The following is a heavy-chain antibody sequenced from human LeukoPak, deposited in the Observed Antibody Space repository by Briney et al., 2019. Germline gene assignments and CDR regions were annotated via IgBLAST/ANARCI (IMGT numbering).Heavy chain of an antibody. V-gene: IGHV1-8*01. Sequence: ASVKVSCKASGYTFTSYDINWVRQATGQGLEWMGWMNHNSGNTGYAQKFQGRVTMTRNTSISTAYMELSSLRSEDTAVYYCARGVVPTRTPQTMAISLIDYYYYYYMDVWGKGTTVTISS. CDR2: MNHNSGNT. J-gene: IGHJ6*03. CDR1: GYTFTSYD. CDR3: ARGVVPTRTPQTMAISLIDYYYYYYMDV. D-gene: IGHD4/OR15-4a*01.